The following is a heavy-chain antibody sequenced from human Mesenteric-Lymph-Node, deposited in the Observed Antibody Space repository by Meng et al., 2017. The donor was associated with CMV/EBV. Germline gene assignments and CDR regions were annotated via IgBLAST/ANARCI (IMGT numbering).Heavy chain of an antibody. D-gene: IGHD3-10*01. CDR3: AREDDGSGSHIGVNYYYYGMDV. CDR1: GYTFSSYG. Sequence: ASVKVSCKASGYTFSSYGISWVRQAPGQGLEWMGWIGGYNGTTDYAQKFQGRVTMTTDTFTNTAYMEMRSLRSDDTAVYYCAREDDGSGSHIGVNYYYYGMDVWGQGTTVTVSS. J-gene: IGHJ6*02. V-gene: IGHV1-18*01. CDR2: IGGYNGTT.